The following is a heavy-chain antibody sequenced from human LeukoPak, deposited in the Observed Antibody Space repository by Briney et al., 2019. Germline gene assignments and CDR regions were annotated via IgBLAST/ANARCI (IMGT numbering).Heavy chain of an antibody. V-gene: IGHV3-7*04. CDR1: GSTFSSHW. CDR3: ARYSSRGGGFDY. CDR2: IKQDGTEK. J-gene: IGHJ4*02. D-gene: IGHD6-13*01. Sequence: GGSLRLSCAASGSTFSSHWMSWVRQAPGKGLEWVANIKQDGTEKYYVDSVKGRFTISRDNSKNSQYLQMNSLRAEDAAVYYCARYSSRGGGFDYWGQGSLVTVSS.